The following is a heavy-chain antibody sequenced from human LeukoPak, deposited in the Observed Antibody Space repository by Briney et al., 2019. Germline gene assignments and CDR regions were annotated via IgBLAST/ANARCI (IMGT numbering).Heavy chain of an antibody. V-gene: IGHV3-23*01. Sequence: GGSLRLSCAASGFTFSSYAMSWVRQAPGKGLEWVSAISGSGGSTYYADSVKGRFTISRDNSKNTLYLQMNSLRAEDTAVYYCARDRSSSWFLDYWGQGTLVTVSS. D-gene: IGHD6-13*01. CDR3: ARDRSSSWFLDY. J-gene: IGHJ4*02. CDR2: ISGSGGST. CDR1: GFTFSSYA.